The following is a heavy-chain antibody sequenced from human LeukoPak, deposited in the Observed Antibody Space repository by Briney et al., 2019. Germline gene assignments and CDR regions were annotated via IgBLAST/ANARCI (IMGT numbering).Heavy chain of an antibody. D-gene: IGHD1-26*01. V-gene: IGHV3-7*01. CDR2: IKQDGSEK. Sequence: PGGSLRLSSAAFGVTFNSYWMSWVRQAPGKGLEWVANIKQDGSEKYYVDSVKGRFTISRDNTKNSLYLQMNSLRAEDTSMYQCVSDIALATRAVYYYDYLDVWGKGTTVTVSS. CDR1: GVTFNSYW. J-gene: IGHJ6*03. CDR3: VSDIALATRAVYYYDYLDV.